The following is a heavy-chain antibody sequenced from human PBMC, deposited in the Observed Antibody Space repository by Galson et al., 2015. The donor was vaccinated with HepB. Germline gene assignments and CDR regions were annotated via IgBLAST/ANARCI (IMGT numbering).Heavy chain of an antibody. D-gene: IGHD3-3*01. CDR3: ATESHSFFAEDYYYYGMDV. J-gene: IGHJ6*02. V-gene: IGHV3-66*01. Sequence: LRLSCAASGFTVSSNYMSWVRQAPGKGLGWVSVIYSGDSTYYADSVKGRFTISRDNSKNTLYLQMNSLRAEDTAVYYCATESHSFFAEDYYYYGMDVWGQGTTVTVSS. CDR2: IYSGDST. CDR1: GFTVSSNY.